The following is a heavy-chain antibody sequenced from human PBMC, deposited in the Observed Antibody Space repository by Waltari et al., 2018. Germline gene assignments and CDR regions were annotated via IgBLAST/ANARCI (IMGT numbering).Heavy chain of an antibody. V-gene: IGHV4-39*01. CDR2: IFHSGSA. J-gene: IGHJ5*02. CDR3: ATYTA. CDR1: GVSMRNVIYS. Sequence: QMQLQESGPGLVKPSETLSLTGTVYGVSMRNVIYSFGWFRRPPGKGLEWIAVIFHSGSASYNPSLESRFTISVDTSRNQLSLTLTSVTATDTAMYYCATYTAWGQGTLVTVSS.